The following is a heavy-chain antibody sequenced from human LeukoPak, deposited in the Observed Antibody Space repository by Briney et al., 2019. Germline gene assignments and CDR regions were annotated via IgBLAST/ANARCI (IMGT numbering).Heavy chain of an antibody. J-gene: IGHJ4*02. CDR1: GGSISSGGYY. CDR3: AKYLVQGGYYFDY. D-gene: IGHD6-13*01. CDR2: IYYSGST. V-gene: IGHV4-31*03. Sequence: SESLSLTCTVSGGSISSGGYYWSWIRQHPGKGLEWIGYIYYSGSTYYNPSLKSRVTISVDTSKNQFSLKLSSVTAADTAVYYCAKYLVQGGYYFDYWGQGTLVTVSS.